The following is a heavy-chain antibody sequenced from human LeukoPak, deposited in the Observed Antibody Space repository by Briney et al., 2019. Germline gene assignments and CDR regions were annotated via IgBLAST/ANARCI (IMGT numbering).Heavy chain of an antibody. Sequence: GESLKISCMGSGYSFTSYWIGWVRQMPGKGLEWMGLIYPGDSDTRYSPSFQGQVTISADKSISTAYLQWSSLKASDTAMYYCARQDSSGWYRFDPWGQGTLVTVSS. CDR3: ARQDSSGWYRFDP. CDR2: IYPGDSDT. J-gene: IGHJ5*02. CDR1: GYSFTSYW. D-gene: IGHD6-19*01. V-gene: IGHV5-51*01.